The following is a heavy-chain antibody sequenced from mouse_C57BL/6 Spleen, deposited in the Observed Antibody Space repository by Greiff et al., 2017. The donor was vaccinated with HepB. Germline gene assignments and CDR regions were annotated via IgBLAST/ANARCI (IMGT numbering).Heavy chain of an antibody. CDR1: GYTFTDYE. CDR3: TRLSSGTGFAY. D-gene: IGHD3-2*02. Sequence: VQLQESGAELVRPGASVTLSCKASGYTFTDYEMHWVKQTPVHGLEWIGAIDPETGGTAYNQKFKGKAILTADKSSSTAYMELRSLTSEDSAVYYCTRLSSGTGFAYWGQGTLVTVSA. CDR2: IDPETGGT. J-gene: IGHJ3*01. V-gene: IGHV1-15*01.